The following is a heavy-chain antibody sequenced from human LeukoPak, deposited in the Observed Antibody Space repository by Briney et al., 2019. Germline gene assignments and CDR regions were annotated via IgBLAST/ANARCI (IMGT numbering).Heavy chain of an antibody. Sequence: GGSLRLSCAASGFTFDDHAMYWVRHAPGKGLEWVSGINWDGSRIGYADAVKGRFTISRDNAKNSLYLQMNSLRAEDTAVYYCARDAMVRGVHHDYWGQGTLVTVSS. CDR3: ARDAMVRGVHHDY. V-gene: IGHV3-9*01. CDR1: GFTFDDHA. CDR2: INWDGSRI. J-gene: IGHJ4*02. D-gene: IGHD3-10*01.